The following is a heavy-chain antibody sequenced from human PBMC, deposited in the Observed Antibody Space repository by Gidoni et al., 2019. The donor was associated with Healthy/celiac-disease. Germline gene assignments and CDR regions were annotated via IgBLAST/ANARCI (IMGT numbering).Heavy chain of an antibody. V-gene: IGHV4-59*08. CDR3: ARQRIKGFGTRHYYNYGLDV. CDR1: GGSISSYY. J-gene: IGHJ6*02. CDR2: IYYTGST. D-gene: IGHD6-13*01. Sequence: QVQLQESGPGLVKPSETLSLTCSVSGGSISSYYWSWIRQPPGKGLEWIGYIYYTGSTNYNPSLKSRVTISVDTSKSQFSLKLTSVTAADTAVYYCARQRIKGFGTRHYYNYGLDVWGQGTTVTVSS.